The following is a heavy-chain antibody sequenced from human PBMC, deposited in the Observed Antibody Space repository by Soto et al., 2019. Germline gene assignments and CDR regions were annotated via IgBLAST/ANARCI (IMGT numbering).Heavy chain of an antibody. CDR1: GFTFSSYW. Sequence: GGSLRLSCAASGFTFSSYWMGWVRQAPGKGLEWVANIKQDGSEKYYVDSVKGRFTISRDNAKNSLYLQMNSLRAEDTAVYYCARDHSYYDFWSGYIDWFDPWGQGTLVTVSS. J-gene: IGHJ5*02. D-gene: IGHD3-3*01. CDR3: ARDHSYYDFWSGYIDWFDP. CDR2: IKQDGSEK. V-gene: IGHV3-7*03.